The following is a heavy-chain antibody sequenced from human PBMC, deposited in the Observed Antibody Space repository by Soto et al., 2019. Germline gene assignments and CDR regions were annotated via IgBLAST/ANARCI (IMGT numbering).Heavy chain of an antibody. Sequence: GGSLRLSCAASGFTFSDYYMSWIRQAPGKGLEWVSYISSSGSTIYYADSVKGRFTISRDNAKNSLYLQMNSLRAEDTAVYYCARLWYYDFWSGYFKYYFDCWGQGTLVTVS. V-gene: IGHV3-11*01. CDR3: ARLWYYDFWSGYFKYYFDC. J-gene: IGHJ4*02. D-gene: IGHD3-3*01. CDR2: ISSSGSTI. CDR1: GFTFSDYY.